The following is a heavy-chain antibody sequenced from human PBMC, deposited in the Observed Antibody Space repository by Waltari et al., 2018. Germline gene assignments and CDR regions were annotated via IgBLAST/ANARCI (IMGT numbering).Heavy chain of an antibody. CDR3: ARSYSITMIVPFDY. D-gene: IGHD3-22*01. V-gene: IGHV3-21*01. CDR1: GFTFSSYS. J-gene: IGHJ4*02. Sequence: EVQLVESGGGLVKPGGSLRLSCAASGFTFSSYSMNWVRQAPGKGLEWVSSISSSSSYIYYADSVKCRFTISRDNAKNSLYLQMNSLRAEDTAVYYCARSYSITMIVPFDYWGQGTLVTVSS. CDR2: ISSSSSYI.